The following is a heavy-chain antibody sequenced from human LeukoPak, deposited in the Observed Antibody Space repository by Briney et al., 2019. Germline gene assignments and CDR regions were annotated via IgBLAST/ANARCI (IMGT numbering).Heavy chain of an antibody. CDR3: ARDLPYCSGGSCST. Sequence: SETLSLTCTVSGGSISSYYWSWLRQPPGKGLEWIGYIYYSGSTNYNPSLKSRVTISVDTPKNQFSLRLSSATAADTAVYYCARDLPYCSGGSCSTWGQGTLVTVSS. V-gene: IGHV4-59*01. D-gene: IGHD2-15*01. CDR2: IYYSGST. CDR1: GGSISSYY. J-gene: IGHJ5*02.